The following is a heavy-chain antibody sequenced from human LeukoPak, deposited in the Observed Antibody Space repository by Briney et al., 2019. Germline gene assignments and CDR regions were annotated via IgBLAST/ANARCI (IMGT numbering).Heavy chain of an antibody. J-gene: IGHJ4*02. CDR1: GFTFSDYY. CDR2: ISSSSSYT. CDR3: ARVGRYCSSTSCYREFVAFDY. V-gene: IGHV3-11*06. D-gene: IGHD2-2*02. Sequence: GGSLRLSCAASGFTFSDYYMSWIRQAPGKGLEWVSYISSSSSYTNYADSVKGRFTISRDNAKNSLYLQMNSLRAEDTAVYYCARVGRYCSSTSCYREFVAFDYWGQGTLVTVSS.